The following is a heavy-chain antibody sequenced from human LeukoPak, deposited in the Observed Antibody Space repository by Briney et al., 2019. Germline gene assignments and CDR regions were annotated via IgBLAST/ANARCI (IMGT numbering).Heavy chain of an antibody. CDR2: IYTSGST. Sequence: SETLSLTCTVSGGSISSYYWSWIRQPAGKGLEWIGRIYTSGSTNYNPSLKSRVTMSVDTSKNQFSLKLSSVTAADTAVYYCAAHYYDSSGYPYYFDYWGQGTLVTVSS. D-gene: IGHD3-22*01. CDR1: GGSISSYY. J-gene: IGHJ4*02. V-gene: IGHV4-4*07. CDR3: AAHYYDSSGYPYYFDY.